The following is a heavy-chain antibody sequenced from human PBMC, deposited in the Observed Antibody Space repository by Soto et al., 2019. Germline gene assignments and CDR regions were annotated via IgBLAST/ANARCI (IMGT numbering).Heavy chain of an antibody. J-gene: IGHJ5*02. CDR1: GFTVSSNY. Sequence: EVQLVESGGGLVQPGGSLRLSCAASGFTVSSNYMSWVRQAPGKGLEWVSVIYSGGGTYYAYSVKGRFTISRHNSKNMLYLQMNSLRPEDTAVYYCGGAIYGSGRGVAWGQGTMVTVSS. CDR2: IYSGGGT. V-gene: IGHV3-53*04. D-gene: IGHD3-10*01. CDR3: GGAIYGSGRGVA.